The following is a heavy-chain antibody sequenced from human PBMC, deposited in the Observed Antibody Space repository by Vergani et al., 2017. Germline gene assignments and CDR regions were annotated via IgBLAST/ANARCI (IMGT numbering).Heavy chain of an antibody. CDR1: ESSFISNA. CDR2: INPIDSKI. CDR3: TRNVPCGDGACLHFDH. V-gene: IGHV5-51*03. J-gene: IGHJ4*02. Sequence: EVMLVQSGAEVKKPGESLKISCKYSESSFISNAIAWVRQMSGKGLQWMGNINPIDSKIAYSPSFQGQAIMSLDKSITTAYLQWRSLQASDTAIYYCTRNVPCGDGACLHFDHWGQGTQVTVSS. D-gene: IGHD2-21*01.